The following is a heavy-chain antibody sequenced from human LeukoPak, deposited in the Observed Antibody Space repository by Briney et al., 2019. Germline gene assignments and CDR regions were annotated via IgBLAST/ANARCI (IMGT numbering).Heavy chain of an antibody. V-gene: IGHV3-23*01. CDR3: AKPAKTDYADY. J-gene: IGHJ4*02. CDR2: IFPSGGEI. CDR1: GFTFSTFA. Sequence: GGSLRLSCAASGFTFSTFAMIWVRQPPGKGLEWVSSIFPSGGEIHYADSVRGRFTISRDNSKSTLSLQMNSLRAEDTAVYYCAKPAKTDYADYWGQGTLVTVSS. D-gene: IGHD1-14*01.